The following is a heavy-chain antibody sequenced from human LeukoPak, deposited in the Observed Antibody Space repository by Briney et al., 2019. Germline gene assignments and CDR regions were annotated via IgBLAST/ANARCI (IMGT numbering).Heavy chain of an antibody. D-gene: IGHD3-16*01. J-gene: IGHJ3*02. CDR2: IYYSGST. V-gene: IGHV4-31*03. Sequence: SETLSLTCTVSGGSISSGDYYWSWIRQPPGKGLEWIGYIYYSGSTYYNPSLKSRVTISVDTSKNQFSLKLSSVTAADTAVYYCARVGVSTWVDIWGQGTMVTVSS. CDR3: ARVGVSTWVDI. CDR1: GGSISSGDYY.